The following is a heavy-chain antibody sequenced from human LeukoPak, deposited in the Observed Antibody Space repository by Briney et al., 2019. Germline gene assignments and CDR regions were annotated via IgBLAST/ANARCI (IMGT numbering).Heavy chain of an antibody. CDR1: GFTFSSYA. D-gene: IGHD4/OR15-4a*01. CDR2: ISGSGGST. Sequence: HPGGSLRLSCADSGFTFSSYAMSWVRQAPGKGLEWVSAISGSGGSTYYADSVKGRFTISRDNSKNTLYLQMNSLRAGDTAVYYCAKDYLVQYPPDYWGQGTLVTVSS. CDR3: AKDYLVQYPPDY. J-gene: IGHJ4*02. V-gene: IGHV3-23*01.